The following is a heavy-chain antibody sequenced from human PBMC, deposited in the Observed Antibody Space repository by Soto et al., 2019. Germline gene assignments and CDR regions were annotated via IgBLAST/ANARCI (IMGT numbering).Heavy chain of an antibody. Sequence: QVQLQESGPGRVQPSQTLSLTCSVSGGSINNGVYFWSWIRQHQGKGLEWIGYVHAGGSTYYNPSLKGGVAMSINTSTNQFYLILKFVPAADTAVFYCVKEFVEAAMAFDYWGPGTLITVSS. CDR1: GGSINNGVYF. CDR3: VKEFVEAAMAFDY. J-gene: IGHJ4*02. CDR2: VHAGGST. V-gene: IGHV4-31*03. D-gene: IGHD2-21*01.